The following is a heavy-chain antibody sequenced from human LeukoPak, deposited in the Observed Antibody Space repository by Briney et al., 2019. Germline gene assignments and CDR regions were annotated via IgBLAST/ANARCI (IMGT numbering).Heavy chain of an antibody. Sequence: SVKVSCKASGGTLGSYAISWVRQAPGQGLEWMGGIIPIFGTANYAQKFQGRVTITADKSTSTAYMELSSLRSEDTAVYYCARDPGFGEKWFEAFDIWGQGTMVTVSS. J-gene: IGHJ3*02. CDR3: ARDPGFGEKWFEAFDI. CDR1: GGTLGSYA. CDR2: IIPIFGTA. V-gene: IGHV1-69*06. D-gene: IGHD3-10*01.